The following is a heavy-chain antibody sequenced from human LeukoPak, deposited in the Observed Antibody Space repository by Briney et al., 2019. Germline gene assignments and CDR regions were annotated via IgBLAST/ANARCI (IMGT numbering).Heavy chain of an antibody. CDR2: INPNSGGT. J-gene: IGHJ4*02. V-gene: IGHV1-2*02. D-gene: IGHD3-3*01. CDR3: ARGPDFWSGYYADGGYYFDY. Sequence: ASVKVSCKASGYTFTGYYMHWVRQAPGQGLEWMGWINPNSGGTNYAQKFQGRVTMTRDTSISTASMEVSRLKSDDTAVYYCARGPDFWSGYYADGGYYFDYWGQGTLVTVSS. CDR1: GYTFTGYY.